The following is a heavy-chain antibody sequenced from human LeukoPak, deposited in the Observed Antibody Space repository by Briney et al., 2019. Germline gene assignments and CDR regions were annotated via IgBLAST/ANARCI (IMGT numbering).Heavy chain of an antibody. V-gene: IGHV4-30-2*01. D-gene: IGHD5-12*01. J-gene: IGHJ4*02. CDR2: IYHSGST. CDR3: ARDRGHYSGYDYFDY. CDR1: GGSISSGGYY. Sequence: SETLSLTCTVSGGSISSGGYYWSWIRQPPGKGLEWIGYIYHSGSTYYNPSLKSRVIISVDRSKNQFSLKLSSVTAADTAVYYCARDRGHYSGYDYFDYWGQGTLVTVSS.